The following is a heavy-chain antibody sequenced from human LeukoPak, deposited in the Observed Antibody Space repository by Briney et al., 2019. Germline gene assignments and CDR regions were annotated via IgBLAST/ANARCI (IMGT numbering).Heavy chain of an antibody. CDR1: GFTLSSYA. J-gene: IGHJ4*02. D-gene: IGHD6-6*01. CDR2: ISASGGST. V-gene: IGHV3-23*01. Sequence: GGSLRLSCAASGFTLSSYAMSWVRQAPGKGLEWVSSISASGGSTYYADSVKGRFTISRDNAKNSLYLQMNSLRAEDTAVYYCARDPVAARLFDYWGQGTLVTVSS. CDR3: ARDPVAARLFDY.